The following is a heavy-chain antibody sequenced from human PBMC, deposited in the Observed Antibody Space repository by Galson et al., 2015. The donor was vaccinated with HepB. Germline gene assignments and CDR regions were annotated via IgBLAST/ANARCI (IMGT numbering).Heavy chain of an antibody. CDR1: GFSISSHY. D-gene: IGHD6-13*01. CDR3: AQLGTGY. V-gene: IGHV3-53*01. J-gene: IGHJ4*02. Sequence: SLRLSCAASGFSISSHYMNWVRQAPGKGLEWVSLIHGGNNKYYADSVKGRFTIPRDDSVNTLFLQMNSLRAEDTAVYYCAQLGTGYWGQGTLVTVSS. CDR2: IHGGNNK.